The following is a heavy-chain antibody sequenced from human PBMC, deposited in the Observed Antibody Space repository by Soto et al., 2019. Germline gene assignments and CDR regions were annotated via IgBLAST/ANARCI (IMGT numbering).Heavy chain of an antibody. J-gene: IGHJ5*02. CDR3: ARVAGYSSSWYVLAWFDP. Sequence: SETLSLTCTVSGGSISSYYWSWIRQPSGKGLEWIGRIYTSGSTNYNPSLKSRVTMSVDTSKNQFSLKLSSVTAADTAVYYCARVAGYSSSWYVLAWFDPWGQGTLVTVS. CDR2: IYTSGST. V-gene: IGHV4-4*07. CDR1: GGSISSYY. D-gene: IGHD6-13*01.